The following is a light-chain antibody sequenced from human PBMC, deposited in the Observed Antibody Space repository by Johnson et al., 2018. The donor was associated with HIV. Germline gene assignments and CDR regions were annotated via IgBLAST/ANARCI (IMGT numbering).Light chain of an antibody. CDR1: SSNIGNNY. V-gene: IGLV1-51*02. J-gene: IGLJ1*01. CDR2: ETY. Sequence: QSVLTQPPSVSAAPGQKVTISCSGSSSNIGNNYVSWYQQLPGTAPKLLIYETYKRPSGIPDRFSGSKSGTSATLGITGLQNGDEADYYCGTWDSSLSAGLFGSGTKVTVL. CDR3: GTWDSSLSAGL.